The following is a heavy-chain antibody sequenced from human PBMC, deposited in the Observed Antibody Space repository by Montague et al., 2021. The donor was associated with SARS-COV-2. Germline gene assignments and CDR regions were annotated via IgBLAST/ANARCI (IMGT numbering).Heavy chain of an antibody. Sequence: SETLSLTCTVSGGSISSSNYYWDWIRQPPGKGLEWIGSIYDSGSTYYXPSLKSRVTISVDTSKNHFSLKLSSVTAAATAVYYCARRVRKLLPVATTIGGFDIWGQGTMVTVSS. D-gene: IGHD5-12*01. CDR1: GGSISSSNYY. J-gene: IGHJ3*02. CDR3: ARRVRKLLPVATTIGGFDI. CDR2: IYDSGST. V-gene: IGHV4-39*02.